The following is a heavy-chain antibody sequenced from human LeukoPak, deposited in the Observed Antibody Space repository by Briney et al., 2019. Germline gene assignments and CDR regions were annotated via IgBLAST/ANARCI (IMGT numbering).Heavy chain of an antibody. CDR3: ARDMRSPTYDAFDI. V-gene: IGHV4-38-2*02. J-gene: IGHJ3*02. CDR2: IYHSGST. Sequence: SETLSLTCTVSGYSISSGYYWGWIRQPPGKGLEWIGSIYHSGSTYYNPSLKSRVTISVDTSKNQFSLKLSSVTAADTAVYYCARDMRSPTYDAFDIWGQGTMVTVSS. CDR1: GYSISSGYY. D-gene: IGHD2-2*01.